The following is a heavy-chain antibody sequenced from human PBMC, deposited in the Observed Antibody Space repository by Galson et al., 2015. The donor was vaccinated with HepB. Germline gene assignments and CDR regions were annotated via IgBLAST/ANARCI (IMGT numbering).Heavy chain of an antibody. Sequence: SLRLSCAASGFTFSSYAMHWVRQAPGKGLAYVSAINTNGGSTNYASSVKGRFTISRDNSKNTLYLQMNSLRAEDTAVYYCARDTSLLGSGLPPGVAAAASPPTMFVDNWGQGTLVTVSS. J-gene: IGHJ4*02. CDR3: ARDTSLLGSGLPPGVAAAASPPTMFVDN. V-gene: IGHV3-64*01. CDR2: INTNGGST. CDR1: GFTFSSYA. D-gene: IGHD6-13*01.